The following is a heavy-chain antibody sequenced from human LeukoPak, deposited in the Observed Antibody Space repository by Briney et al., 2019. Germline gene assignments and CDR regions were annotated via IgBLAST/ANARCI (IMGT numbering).Heavy chain of an antibody. D-gene: IGHD3-22*01. CDR3: ASESYDSSGAGAFDI. Sequence: TLSLTCTVSGGSISSGDYYWSWIRQPPGKGLEWIGYIYYSGSTYYNPSIKSRVTTSVDTSRNQFSLKLSSVTAADTAVYYCASESYDSSGAGAFDIWGQGTMVTVSS. V-gene: IGHV4-30-4*08. J-gene: IGHJ3*02. CDR1: GGSISSGDYY. CDR2: IYYSGST.